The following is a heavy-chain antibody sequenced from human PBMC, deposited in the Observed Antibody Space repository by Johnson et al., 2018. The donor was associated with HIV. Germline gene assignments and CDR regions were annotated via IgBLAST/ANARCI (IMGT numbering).Heavy chain of an antibody. D-gene: IGHD3-10*01. Sequence: VQLVESGGGVVQPGRSLRLSCAASGFTFSSYAMHWVRQAPGKGLEWVSGISWNSGTIDFVDSLKGRFTISRDNAKNSLYLQMNSLRAEDTALYYCARDPGSITLIRGDAFD. V-gene: IGHV3-9*01. J-gene: IGHJ3*02. CDR3: ARDPGSITLIRGDAFD. CDR2: ISWNSGTI. CDR1: GFTFSSYA.